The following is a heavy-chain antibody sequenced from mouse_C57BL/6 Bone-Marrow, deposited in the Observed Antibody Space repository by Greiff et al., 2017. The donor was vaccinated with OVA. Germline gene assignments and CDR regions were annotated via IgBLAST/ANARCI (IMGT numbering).Heavy chain of an antibody. CDR2: ISSGSSTI. D-gene: IGHD2-4*01. Sequence: EVQVVESGGGLVKPGGSLKLSCAASGFTFSDYGMHWVRQAPEKGLEWVAYISSGSSTIYYADTVKGRFTISRDNAKNTLFLQMTSLRSEDTAMDYCAHYDYDGDYFDYWGQGTTLTVSS. V-gene: IGHV5-17*01. J-gene: IGHJ2*01. CDR1: GFTFSDYG. CDR3: AHYDYDGDYFDY.